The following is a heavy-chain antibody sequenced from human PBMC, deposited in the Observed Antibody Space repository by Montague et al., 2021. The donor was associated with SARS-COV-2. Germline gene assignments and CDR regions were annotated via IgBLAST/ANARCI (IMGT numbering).Heavy chain of an antibody. V-gene: IGHV3-43*02. CDR2: ISGDGSRL. J-gene: IGHJ4*02. D-gene: IGHD5-18*01. CDR3: ARRIYSGHFDY. Sequence: SRRLSLSGSGFTFDQYAVHWVRQGQGSGLEWVSLISGDGSRLYSADSVRGRYTSSRDNSKNSVYLQMNSLRTEDTAFYYCARRIYSGHFDYWGQGALVIVSS. CDR1: GFTFDQYA.